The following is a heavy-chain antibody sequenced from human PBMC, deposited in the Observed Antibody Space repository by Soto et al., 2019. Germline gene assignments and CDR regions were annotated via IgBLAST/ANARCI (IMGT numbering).Heavy chain of an antibody. CDR3: ASLPSH. D-gene: IGHD6-6*01. Sequence: SETLSLTCTVSGGSITSHYCSWVRQPPGKGLEWIGYIYNSETVYNPSLKSRVTISLDTSKNQFSLKLRSMTAADTAVYYCASLPSHWGQGTLVTVSS. J-gene: IGHJ4*02. V-gene: IGHV4-59*11. CDR2: IYNSET. CDR1: GGSITSHY.